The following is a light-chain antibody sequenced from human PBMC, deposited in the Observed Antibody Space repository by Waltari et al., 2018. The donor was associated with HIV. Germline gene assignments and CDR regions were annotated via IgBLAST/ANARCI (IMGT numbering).Light chain of an antibody. CDR2: EDT. V-gene: IGLV3-22*01. CDR1: LVGENS. CDR3: LSGDEDFRV. Sequence: SYELTQLPSVSVSPGQTVRITCSGDLVGENSADWYRQKPGQAPELVIYEDTERYPGIPERFSGSTSGNTTTLTITRVLTEDEADYYCLSGDEDFRVFGGGTKLTVL. J-gene: IGLJ3*02.